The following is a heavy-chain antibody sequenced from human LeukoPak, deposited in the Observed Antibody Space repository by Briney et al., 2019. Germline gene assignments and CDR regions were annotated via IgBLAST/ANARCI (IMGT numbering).Heavy chain of an antibody. CDR1: GYTFTNYH. V-gene: IGHV1-46*01. CDR3: ARVGGWYRYFFDY. D-gene: IGHD6-19*01. J-gene: IGHJ4*02. CDR2: ITPSDGST. Sequence: ASVKVSCMASGYTFTNYHMHWVPQAPGQGLEWMGMITPSDGSTNYAQKFQGRVTMTRDMSTSTVYMELSSLRSEDSAVYYCARVGGWYRYFFDYWGQGTLLTVSS.